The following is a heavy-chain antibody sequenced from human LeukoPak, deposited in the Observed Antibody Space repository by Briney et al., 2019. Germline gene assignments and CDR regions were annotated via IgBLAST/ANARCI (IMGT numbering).Heavy chain of an antibody. CDR2: IYHSGGT. Sequence: SETLSLTCTVSGYSISSGYYRGWIRQPPGKGLEWIGGIYHSGGTYYNPSLKSRVTISVDTSKNQFSLKLSSVTAADTAVYFCSRHHPQYDILTGYYLRYNWFDPWGQGTLVTVSS. V-gene: IGHV4-38-2*02. CDR1: GYSISSGYY. D-gene: IGHD3-9*01. CDR3: SRHHPQYDILTGYYLRYNWFDP. J-gene: IGHJ5*02.